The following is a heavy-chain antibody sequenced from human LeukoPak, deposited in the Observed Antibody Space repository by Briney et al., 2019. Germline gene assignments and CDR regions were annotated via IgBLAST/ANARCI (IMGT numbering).Heavy chain of an antibody. J-gene: IGHJ4*02. V-gene: IGHV3-9*01. CDR2: ITWNSGSM. Sequence: GRSLSLSCAASGFTFDDYAMHWVRQAPGKGLEWVSGITWNSGSMAYADSAKGRFTISRDNAKNSLYLQMNRLRAEDTAFYYCAKGCSSTNCPPDYWGQGTLVTVSS. CDR1: GFTFDDYA. D-gene: IGHD2-2*01. CDR3: AKGCSSTNCPPDY.